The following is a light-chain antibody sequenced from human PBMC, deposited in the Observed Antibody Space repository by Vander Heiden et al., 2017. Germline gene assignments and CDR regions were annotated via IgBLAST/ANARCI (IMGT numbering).Light chain of an antibody. V-gene: IGKV4-1*01. CDR3: QQFYNHLQT. CDR1: ERVSSSSYNTTY. CDR2: WAS. Sequence: DSEMTQSPHSLALSLGEKETLNRTSSERVSSSSYNTTYLARYQLKPGQPPKMLINWASTRESGVPDRCIGSGSWTDFTPTISSLQDEDVAVYYCQQFYNHLQTFGQGTRVEIK. J-gene: IGKJ1*01.